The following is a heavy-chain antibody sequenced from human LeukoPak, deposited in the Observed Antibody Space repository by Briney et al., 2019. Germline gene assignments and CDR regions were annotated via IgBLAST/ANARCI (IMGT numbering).Heavy chain of an antibody. CDR3: ARFRNYYYYGMDV. CDR2: INHSGST. V-gene: IGHV4-34*01. CDR1: GGSFSGYY. Sequence: SETLSLTCAVYGGSFSGYYWSWIRQPPGKGLEWIGEINHSGSTNYNPSLKSRVTISVDTSKNQFSLKLGSVTAADTAVYYCARFRNYYYYGMDVWGQGTTVTVSS. J-gene: IGHJ6*02.